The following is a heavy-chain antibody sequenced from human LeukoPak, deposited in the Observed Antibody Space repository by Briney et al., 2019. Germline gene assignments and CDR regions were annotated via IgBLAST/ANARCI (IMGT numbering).Heavy chain of an antibody. Sequence: ASVKVSCTASGYTFTGYYMHWVRQAPGQGLGWMGWINPNSGGTNYAQKFQGWVTMTRDTSISTAYMELSRLRSDDTAVYYCAKALALYSGSYYQYDYWGQGTLVTVSS. CDR3: AKALALYSGSYYQYDY. CDR2: INPNSGGT. J-gene: IGHJ4*02. D-gene: IGHD1-26*01. CDR1: GYTFTGYY. V-gene: IGHV1-2*04.